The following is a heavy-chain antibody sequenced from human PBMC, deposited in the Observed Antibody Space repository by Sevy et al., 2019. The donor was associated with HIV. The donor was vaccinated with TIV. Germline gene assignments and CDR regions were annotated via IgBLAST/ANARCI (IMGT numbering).Heavy chain of an antibody. CDR2: ISSDGSNK. CDR3: AGWGTGIDY. V-gene: IGHV3-30-3*01. D-gene: IGHD7-27*01. Sequence: GGSLRLSCVAYGFIFRSYDIHWVRQAPGKGVQWVVFISSDGSNKYYAESVKGRFTISSDNSKNTLYLEMKGLRPEDTAVYYCAGWGTGIDYWGQGTLVTVSS. CDR1: GFIFRSYD. J-gene: IGHJ4*02.